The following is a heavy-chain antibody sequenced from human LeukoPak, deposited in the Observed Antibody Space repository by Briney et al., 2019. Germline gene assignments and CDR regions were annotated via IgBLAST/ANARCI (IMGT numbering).Heavy chain of an antibody. Sequence: SETLSLTCTVSGGSISSDYWSWIRQTPGKGLEWIGYIYYSGSTNFNPSLKSRVIISVDTSKNQFSLKLSSVTAADTAAYYCARAVTVTLYFDYWAQGTLVTVSS. V-gene: IGHV4-59*01. CDR1: GGSISSDY. CDR3: ARAVTVTLYFDY. D-gene: IGHD2-15*01. J-gene: IGHJ4*02. CDR2: IYYSGST.